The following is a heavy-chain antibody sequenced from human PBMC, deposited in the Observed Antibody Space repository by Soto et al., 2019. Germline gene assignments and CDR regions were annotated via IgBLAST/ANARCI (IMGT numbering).Heavy chain of an antibody. J-gene: IGHJ6*02. D-gene: IGHD2-15*01. CDR1: GFTFSSYG. V-gene: IGHV3-30*18. Sequence: PGGSLRLSCAASGFTFSSYGMHWVRQAPGKGLEWVAVISSDGSNKYYADSVKGRFTISRDNSKNTLYLQMNSLRVEDTAVYDCAKDRPMFGYCSGGSCYSEGMDVWGQGTTVTVSS. CDR3: AKDRPMFGYCSGGSCYSEGMDV. CDR2: ISSDGSNK.